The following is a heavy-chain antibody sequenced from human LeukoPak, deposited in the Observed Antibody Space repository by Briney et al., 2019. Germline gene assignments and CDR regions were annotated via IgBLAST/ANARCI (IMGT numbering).Heavy chain of an antibody. V-gene: IGHV3-53*01. Sequence: GGSLRLSCAASGFTVSSNYMSWVRQAPGKGLEWVSVIYSGGSTYYADSVKGRFTISRDSSKNTLYLQMNSLRAEDTAVYYCARGQYYYDSSGYFDYWGQGTLVTVSS. D-gene: IGHD3-22*01. CDR2: IYSGGST. CDR1: GFTVSSNY. J-gene: IGHJ4*02. CDR3: ARGQYYYDSSGYFDY.